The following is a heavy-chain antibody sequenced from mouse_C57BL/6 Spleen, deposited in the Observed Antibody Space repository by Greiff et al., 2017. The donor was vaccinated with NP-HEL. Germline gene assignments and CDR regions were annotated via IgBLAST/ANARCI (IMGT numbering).Heavy chain of an antibody. CDR2: IDPSDRYS. CDR1: GYTFTSYW. V-gene: IGHV1-50*01. D-gene: IGHD2-1*01. J-gene: IGHJ3*01. Sequence: VQLQQPGAELVKPGASAKLSCKASGYTFTSYWMQWVKQRPGQGLEWIGEIDPSDRYSNSNQKFKGKATVTVDTSSSTAYMQLSSLTSEDSAVYYCARFGNYGAWFAYWGQGTLVTVSA. CDR3: ARFGNYGAWFAY.